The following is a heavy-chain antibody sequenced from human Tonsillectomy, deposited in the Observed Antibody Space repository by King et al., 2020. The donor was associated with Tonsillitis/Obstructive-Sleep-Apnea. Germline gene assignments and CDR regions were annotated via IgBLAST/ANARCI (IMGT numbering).Heavy chain of an antibody. CDR1: GFTFTNAW. CDR2: MKGKTDGGTT. V-gene: IGHV3-15*01. Sequence: VQLVESGGGLVKPGGSLRLSCAASGFTFTNAWMDWVRQAPGKGLEWVGRMKGKTDGGTTDYAAPVKGRFTISRDDSKNTLYLQMNSLKTEDTAVYYCTTDLGHDFWGGYYDGSYYLVVWGKGAPGTVSS. J-gene: IGHJ6*03. CDR3: TTDLGHDFWGGYYDGSYYLVV. D-gene: IGHD3-3*01.